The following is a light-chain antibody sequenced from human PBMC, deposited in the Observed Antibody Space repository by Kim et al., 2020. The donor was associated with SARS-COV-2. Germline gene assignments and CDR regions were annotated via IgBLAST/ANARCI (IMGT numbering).Light chain of an antibody. Sequence: VALGQTARISCGGSSIGAKIVHWYQQKPGQAPVLVIYRDRNRPSGIPERFSGSNSGNTATLTISRAQAGDEADYYCHVWDSNTAVFGGGTRLSVL. CDR2: RDR. J-gene: IGLJ3*02. CDR3: HVWDSNTAV. CDR1: SIGAKI. V-gene: IGLV3-9*01.